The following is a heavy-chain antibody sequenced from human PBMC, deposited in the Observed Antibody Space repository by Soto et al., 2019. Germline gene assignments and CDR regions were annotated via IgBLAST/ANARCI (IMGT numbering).Heavy chain of an antibody. J-gene: IGHJ2*01. CDR3: LLVFFFQAEDGIRDTVPVSAFLLNRSSDL. Sequence: GKGLEWVSYISSSSSTIYYADSVKGRSTISRDKAKNSLYLQMNSLRAEETAVYFCLLVFFFQAEDGIRDTVPVSAFLLNRSSDL. V-gene: IGHV3-48*01. D-gene: IGHD2-15*01. CDR2: ISSSSSTI.